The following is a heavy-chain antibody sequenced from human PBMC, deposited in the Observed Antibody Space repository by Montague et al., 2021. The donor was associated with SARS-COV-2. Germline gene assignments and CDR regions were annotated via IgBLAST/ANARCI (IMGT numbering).Heavy chain of an antibody. CDR1: GRSLSGYY. V-gene: IGHV4-34*01. CDR3: ARLRDGVGQSPILGVGPYYSYYYMDV. CDR2: INHGGST. D-gene: IGHD3-10*01. Sequence: SETLSLTCAVHGRSLSGYYWNWIRQHPGKGLEWIGEINHGGSTKYSPSLQSRLTISAETSKNQFYLQLTSVAAADTAVYYCARLRDGVGQSPILGVGPYYSYYYMDVWGRGTTVTVSS. J-gene: IGHJ6*03.